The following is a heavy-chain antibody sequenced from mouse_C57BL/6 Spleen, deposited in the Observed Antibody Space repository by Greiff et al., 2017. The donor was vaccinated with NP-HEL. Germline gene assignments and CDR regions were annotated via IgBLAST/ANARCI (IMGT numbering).Heavy chain of an antibody. Sequence: VRRVESDAELVKPGASVKISCKVSGYTFTDHTIHWMKQRPEQGLEWIGYIYPRDGSTKYNEKFKGKATLTADKSSSTAYMQLNSLTSEDSAVYFCARWGGYYWYFDVWGTGTTVTVSS. CDR3: ARWGGYYWYFDV. D-gene: IGHD2-2*01. CDR2: IYPRDGST. J-gene: IGHJ1*03. CDR1: GYTFTDHT. V-gene: IGHV1-78*01.